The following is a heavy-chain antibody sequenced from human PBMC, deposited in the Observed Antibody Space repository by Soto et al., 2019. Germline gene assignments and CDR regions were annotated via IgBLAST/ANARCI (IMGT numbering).Heavy chain of an antibody. V-gene: IGHV4-31*03. D-gene: IGHD2-15*01. CDR1: GDSISSGDYY. CDR2: MSKNGFP. Sequence: SETLSLTCTVSGDSISSGDYYWTWIRQFPGRGLEWIGHMSKNGFPYYSQSLKSRLSITIDMSKNQFALQMSSVTAADAAVYYCARDSSRSCSAGGCYFKDVWGRGATVTVSS. J-gene: IGHJ6*02. CDR3: ARDSSRSCSAGGCYFKDV.